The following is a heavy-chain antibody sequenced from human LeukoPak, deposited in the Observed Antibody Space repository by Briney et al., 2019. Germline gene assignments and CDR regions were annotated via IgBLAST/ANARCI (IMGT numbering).Heavy chain of an antibody. D-gene: IGHD2-2*01. V-gene: IGHV4-61*08. CDR3: ARLGCSSTSCSLDY. Sequence: SETLSLTCTVSGGSISSGGYYWSWIRQPPGKGLEWIGYIYYSGSTNYNPSLKSRVTISVDTSKNQFSLKLSSVTAADTAVYYCARLGCSSTSCSLDYWGQGTLVTVSS. J-gene: IGHJ4*02. CDR1: GGSISSGGYY. CDR2: IYYSGST.